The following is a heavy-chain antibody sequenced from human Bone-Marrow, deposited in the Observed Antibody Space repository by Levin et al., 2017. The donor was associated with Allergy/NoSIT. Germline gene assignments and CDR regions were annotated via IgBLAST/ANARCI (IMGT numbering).Heavy chain of an antibody. V-gene: IGHV3-74*01. Sequence: RTSETLSLTCEASGFILSTYWVHWVRQAPGNGLVWVSRINEDGTIIDYADSVKGRFTISRDNAKNTLYLQMNSLRAEDTAVYYCASDLAGQYDYWGQGIMVTVSS. CDR1: GFILSTYW. J-gene: IGHJ4*02. CDR2: INEDGTII. CDR3: ASDLAGQYDY.